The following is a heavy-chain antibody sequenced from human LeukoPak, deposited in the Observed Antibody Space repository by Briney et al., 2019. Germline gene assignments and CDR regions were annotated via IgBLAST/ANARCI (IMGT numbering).Heavy chain of an antibody. CDR1: GGSFSGYY. V-gene: IGHV4-34*01. CDR3: ARGLDYYGSGSLLDY. J-gene: IGHJ4*02. D-gene: IGHD3-10*01. Sequence: SETLSLTCAVYGGSFSGYYWGWIRQPPGKGLEWIGSIYYSGSTYYNPSLKSRVTISVDTSKNQFSPKLSSVTAADTAVYYCARGLDYYGSGSLLDYWGQGTLVTVSS. CDR2: IYYSGST.